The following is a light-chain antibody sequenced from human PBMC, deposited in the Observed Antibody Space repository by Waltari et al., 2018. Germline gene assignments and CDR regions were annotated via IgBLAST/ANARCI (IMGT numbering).Light chain of an antibody. CDR2: EVS. CDR1: SSDVGGYDY. V-gene: IGLV2-8*01. J-gene: IGLJ2*01. CDR3: SSYAGSNKLVV. Sequence: QSALTQPPSASGSPGQSVTISCTGTSSDVGGYDYVSWYQQHPGKAPKLMIYEVSKRSSGVPDRFSGSKSGNTASLTVSGLQAEDEADYYCSSYAGSNKLVVFGGGTKLTVL.